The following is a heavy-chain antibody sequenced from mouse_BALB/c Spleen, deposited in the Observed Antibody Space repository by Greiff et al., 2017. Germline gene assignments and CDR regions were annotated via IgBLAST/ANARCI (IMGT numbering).Heavy chain of an antibody. J-gene: IGHJ3*01. CDR1: GFTFSSYG. CDR3: AREYGNYPFAY. CDR2: INSNGGST. Sequence: EVQGVESGGGLVQPGGSLKLSCAASGFTFSSYGMSWVRQTPDKRLELVATINSNGGSTYYPDSVKGRFTISRDNAKNTLYLQMSSLKSEDTAMYYCAREYGNYPFAYWGQGTLVTVSA. D-gene: IGHD2-1*01. V-gene: IGHV5-6-3*01.